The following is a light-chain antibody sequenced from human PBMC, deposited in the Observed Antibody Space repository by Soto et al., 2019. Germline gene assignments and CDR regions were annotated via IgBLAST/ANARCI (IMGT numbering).Light chain of an antibody. CDR3: TSYTTSSTRV. V-gene: IGLV2-14*01. J-gene: IGLJ1*01. CDR2: EVT. Sequence: QSALTQPASVSGSPGQSIAISCTGTSSDVGIYNYVSWYQQHPGKVPKLIIYEVTNRPSGVSNRFSGSKSGNTASLIISGLQAEDEDDYYCTSYTTSSTRVFGTGTKVTVL. CDR1: SSDVGIYNY.